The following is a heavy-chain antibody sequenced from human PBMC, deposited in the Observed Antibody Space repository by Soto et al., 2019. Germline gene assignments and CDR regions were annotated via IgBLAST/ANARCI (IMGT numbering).Heavy chain of an antibody. V-gene: IGHV3-7*01. CDR3: ARTRATVTTSGVYYYYYYMDV. CDR1: GFTFSTYW. CDR2: IKQDGSEK. Sequence: GGSLRLSCAASGFTFSTYWMSWVRQAPGKGLEWVANIKQDGSEKYYVDSVKGRFTISGDNAKNSLYLQMNSLRAEDTAVYYCARTRATVTTSGVYYYYYYMDVWGKGTTVTVSS. D-gene: IGHD4-17*01. J-gene: IGHJ6*03.